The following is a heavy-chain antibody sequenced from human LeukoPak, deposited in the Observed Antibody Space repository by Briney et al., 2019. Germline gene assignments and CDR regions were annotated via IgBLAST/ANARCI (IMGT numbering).Heavy chain of an antibody. V-gene: IGHV3-15*01. CDR2: IKSKTDGGTT. D-gene: IGHD4-17*01. J-gene: IGHJ6*04. CDR1: GFTFSNAC. CDR3: TVTTLYYYYYYGMDV. Sequence: GGSLRLSCAASGFTFSNACMSWVRQAPGKGLEWVGRIKSKTDGGTTDYDAPVKGRFTISRDDSKNTLYLQMNSLKTEDTAVYYCTVTTLYYYYYYGMDVWGKGTTVTVSS.